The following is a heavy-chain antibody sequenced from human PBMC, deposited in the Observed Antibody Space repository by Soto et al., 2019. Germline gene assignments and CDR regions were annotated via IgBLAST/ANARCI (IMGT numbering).Heavy chain of an antibody. CDR2: ISAYNGNT. V-gene: IGHV1-18*01. CDR1: GYTFTSYG. D-gene: IGHD3-10*01. CDR3: ASDPGRWFGLHYLDY. J-gene: IGHJ4*02. Sequence: QVQLVQSGAEVKKPGASVKVSCKASGYTFTSYGISWVRQAPGQGLEWMGWISAYNGNTNYAQKLQSRVTMTTDRPTSTAYMELRSLRSAETAVYCCASDPGRWFGLHYLDYWGQGTLVTVSS.